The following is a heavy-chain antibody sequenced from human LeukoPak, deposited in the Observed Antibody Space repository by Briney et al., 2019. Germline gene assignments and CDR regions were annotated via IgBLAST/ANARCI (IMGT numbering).Heavy chain of an antibody. D-gene: IGHD6-19*01. CDR2: IYYSGST. V-gene: IGHV4-39*07. CDR1: GGSISSSSYY. Sequence: SGTLSLTCTVSGGSISSSSYYWGWIRQPPGKGLEWIGSIYYSGSTYYNPSLKSRVTISVDTSKNQFSLKLSSVTAADTAVYYCAREGSNGWIDYWSQGTLVTVSS. J-gene: IGHJ4*02. CDR3: AREGSNGWIDY.